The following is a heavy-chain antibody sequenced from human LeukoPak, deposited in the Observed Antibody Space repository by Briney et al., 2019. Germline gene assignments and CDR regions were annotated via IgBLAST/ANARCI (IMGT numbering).Heavy chain of an antibody. Sequence: GASVRVSCKASGYTFTSYAMHWVRQAPGQRLEWMGWINAGNGNTKYSQKFQGRVTITRDTSASTAYMELSSLRSEDTAVYYCAVLYCSSTSYFDFDYWGQGTLVTVSS. D-gene: IGHD2-2*01. CDR3: AVLYCSSTSYFDFDY. J-gene: IGHJ4*02. CDR1: GYTFTSYA. V-gene: IGHV1-3*01. CDR2: INAGNGNT.